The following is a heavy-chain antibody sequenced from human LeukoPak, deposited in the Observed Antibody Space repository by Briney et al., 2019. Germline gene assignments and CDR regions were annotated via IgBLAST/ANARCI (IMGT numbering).Heavy chain of an antibody. CDR3: ARERSSPRGNYYYMDV. D-gene: IGHD7-27*01. Sequence: PGGSLRLSCAASGFTFSSYSMNWVRQASGKGLEWVSSISSSSSYIYYADSVKGRFTISRDNAKNSLYLQMNSLRAEDTAVYYCARERSSPRGNYYYMDVWGKGTTVTVSS. CDR1: GFTFSSYS. CDR2: ISSSSSYI. V-gene: IGHV3-21*01. J-gene: IGHJ6*03.